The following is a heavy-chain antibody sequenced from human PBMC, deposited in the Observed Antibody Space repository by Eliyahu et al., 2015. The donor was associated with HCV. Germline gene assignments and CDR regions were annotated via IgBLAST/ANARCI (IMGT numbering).Heavy chain of an antibody. Sequence: EVQLLESGGGLVQPGGSLRLSCAASGXTFTXYAMSWARQAPGKGLEWVSTVSGSDGSTYYADSVKGRFTISRDNSKNTLYLQMNSLRAEDTAVYYCTKDSYYESSGYFQGDYWGQGTLVTVSS. CDR1: GXTFTXYA. CDR2: VSGSDGST. CDR3: TKDSYYESSGYFQGDY. V-gene: IGHV3-23*01. D-gene: IGHD3-22*01. J-gene: IGHJ4*02.